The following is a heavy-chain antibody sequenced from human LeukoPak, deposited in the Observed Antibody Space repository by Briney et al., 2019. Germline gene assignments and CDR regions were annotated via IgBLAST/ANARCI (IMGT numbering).Heavy chain of an antibody. J-gene: IGHJ4*02. D-gene: IGHD3-10*01. CDR2: INSDGTTT. V-gene: IGHV3-74*01. CDR1: GFTVSSYW. CDR3: TRGRPGKYGYCDY. Sequence: GGSLRLSCAASGFTVSSYWMHWVRHAPGKGLVWVSRINSDGTTTNYADSVEGRFTISRDNAKNTLYLQMNSLRAEDTAVYYCTRGRPGKYGYCDYWGQGTLVTVSS.